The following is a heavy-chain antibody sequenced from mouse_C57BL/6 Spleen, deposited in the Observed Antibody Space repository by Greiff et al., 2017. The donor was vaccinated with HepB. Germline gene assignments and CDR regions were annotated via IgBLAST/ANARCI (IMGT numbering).Heavy chain of an antibody. CDR1: GYTFTSYW. V-gene: IGHV1-64*01. CDR2: IHPNSGST. CDR3: ARSQDYYGSSPYYAMDY. D-gene: IGHD1-1*01. Sequence: QVQLQQPGAELVKPGASVKLSCKASGYTFTSYWMHWVKQRPGQGLEWIGMIHPNSGSTNYNEKFKSTATLTVDKSSSTAYMQLSSLTSEDSAVYYCARSQDYYGSSPYYAMDYWGQGTSVTVSS. J-gene: IGHJ4*01.